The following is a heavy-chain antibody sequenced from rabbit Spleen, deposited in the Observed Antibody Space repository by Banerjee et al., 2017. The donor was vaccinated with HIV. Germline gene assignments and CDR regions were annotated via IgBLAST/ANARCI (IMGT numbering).Heavy chain of an antibody. CDR1: GFSFNSGYD. J-gene: IGHJ6*01. CDR2: IYAGSSGGT. CDR3: ARDTGTSFSTYGMDL. Sequence: QSLEESGGDLVKPGASLTLTCKASGFSFNSGYDMCWVRQAPGKGLEWIACIYAGSSGGTYSATWAKGRFTISKTSSTTVTLQMTSLTAADTATYFCARDTGTSFSTYGMDLWGQGTLVTVS. D-gene: IGHD8-1*01. V-gene: IGHV1S40*01.